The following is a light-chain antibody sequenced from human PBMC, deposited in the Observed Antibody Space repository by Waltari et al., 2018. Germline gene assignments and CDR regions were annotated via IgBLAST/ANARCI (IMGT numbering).Light chain of an antibody. CDR3: GSFAGNNFYDVV. J-gene: IGLJ2*01. Sequence: QSALTQPPSASGSPGQSVTISCTGTSSDVGGYNWVAWYQQHHGKAPKLLIYDVSYRPAGVPDRFAGSKSGDTASLTVSGLQAEDEADYYCGSFAGNNFYDVVFGGGTKLTVL. CDR1: SSDVGGYNW. V-gene: IGLV2-8*01. CDR2: DVS.